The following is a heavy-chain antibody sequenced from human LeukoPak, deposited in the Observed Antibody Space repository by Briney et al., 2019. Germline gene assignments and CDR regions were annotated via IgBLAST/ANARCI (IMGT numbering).Heavy chain of an antibody. CDR2: ISYDGSNK. Sequence: GGSLRLSCAASGFTFSSYAMHWVRQAPGKGLEWVAVISYDGSNKYYADSVKGRFTISRDNSKNTLYLQMNSLRAEDTAVYYCARASGVVVVAATLFVDYWGQGTLVTVSS. CDR3: ARASGVVVVAATLFVDY. J-gene: IGHJ4*02. D-gene: IGHD2-15*01. CDR1: GFTFSSYA. V-gene: IGHV3-30-3*01.